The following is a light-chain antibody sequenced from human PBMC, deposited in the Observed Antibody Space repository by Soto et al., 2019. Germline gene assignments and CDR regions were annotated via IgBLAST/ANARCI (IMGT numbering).Light chain of an antibody. CDR1: ISDVGGYNY. CDR3: SSYTSSSTSYV. J-gene: IGLJ1*01. V-gene: IGLV2-14*01. Sequence: LSQAASVSGSPGQSIRISCTGTISDVGGYNYVSWYQQYPGKAPKLMIYEVTNRPSGVSNRFSGSKYGNTASLTISGLQAEDEPDYYCSSYTSSSTSYVFGTGTKVTVL. CDR2: EVT.